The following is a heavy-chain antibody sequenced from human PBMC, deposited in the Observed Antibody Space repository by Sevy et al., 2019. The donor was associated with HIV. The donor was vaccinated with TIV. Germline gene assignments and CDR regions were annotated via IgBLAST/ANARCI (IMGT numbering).Heavy chain of an antibody. CDR2: LSFGCGKI. D-gene: IGHD2-8*01. J-gene: IGHJ4*02. Sequence: GGSLRLSCAASGFAFYEYSMSWIRQAPGKGLEWVATLSFGCGKINYAYSVKGRFTISRDNSKNSFYLQMDNLRVEDTDLYYCAREGCSRPHDYWGQGTRVTVSS. CDR1: GFAFYEYS. V-gene: IGHV3-23*01. CDR3: AREGCSRPHDY.